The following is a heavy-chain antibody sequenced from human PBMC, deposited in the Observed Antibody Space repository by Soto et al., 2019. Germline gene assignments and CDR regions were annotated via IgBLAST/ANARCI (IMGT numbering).Heavy chain of an antibody. D-gene: IGHD1-26*01. Sequence: ASVKVSCKASGYTFTSYGISWLRQAPGQGLEWMGWISAYNGNTNYAQKLQGRVTMTTDTSTSTAYMELRSLRSDDTAVYYCASLPLIHRLSADAFDIWGQGTMVTVSS. V-gene: IGHV1-18*01. J-gene: IGHJ3*02. CDR2: ISAYNGNT. CDR3: ASLPLIHRLSADAFDI. CDR1: GYTFTSYG.